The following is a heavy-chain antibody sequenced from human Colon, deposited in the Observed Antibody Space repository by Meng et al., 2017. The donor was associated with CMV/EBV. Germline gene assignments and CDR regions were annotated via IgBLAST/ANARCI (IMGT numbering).Heavy chain of an antibody. V-gene: IGHV4-30-4*08. CDR2: IYYSGST. J-gene: IGHJ6*02. CDR1: GDSITSGDYF. Sequence: SETLSLTCTVSGDSITSGDYFWNWIRQPPGKGLEWIGSIYYSGSTDYNPSLKSRITISVDTSENQFSLKLSSVTAADTAVYYCAREGVTMVRGVIKTDYYYCGMDVWGQRTTVTVSS. CDR3: AREGVTMVRGVIKTDYYYCGMDV. D-gene: IGHD3-10*01.